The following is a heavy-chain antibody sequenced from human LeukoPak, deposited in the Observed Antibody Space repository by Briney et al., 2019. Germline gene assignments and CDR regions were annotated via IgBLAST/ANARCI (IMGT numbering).Heavy chain of an antibody. V-gene: IGHV4-61*02. J-gene: IGHJ4*02. Sequence: SETLSLTCTVSGGSISSGSYYWSWIRQPAGKGLEWIGRIYTSGSTNYNPSLKSRVTISVDTSKNQFSLKLSSVTAADAAVYYCARGKWLQMYYFDYWGQGTLVTVSS. D-gene: IGHD5-12*01. CDR2: IYTSGST. CDR1: GGSISSGSYY. CDR3: ARGKWLQMYYFDY.